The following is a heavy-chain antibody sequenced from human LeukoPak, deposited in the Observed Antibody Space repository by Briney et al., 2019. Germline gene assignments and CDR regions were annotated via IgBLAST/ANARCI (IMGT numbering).Heavy chain of an antibody. J-gene: IGHJ4*02. CDR2: ISSSGDTT. V-gene: IGHV3-48*03. CDR3: ARRGPPDFDY. CDR1: GFIFSNYD. Sequence: QPGGSLRLSCVAPGFIFSNYDVNWVRQAPGKGLEWVSCISSSGDTTYHADSVKGRFTISRDKAQNSLYLQMNSLRAEDTVVYYCARRGPPDFDYWGQGTLVTVSS.